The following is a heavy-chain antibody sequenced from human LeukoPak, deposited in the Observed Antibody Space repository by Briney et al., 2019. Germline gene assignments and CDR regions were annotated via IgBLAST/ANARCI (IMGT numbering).Heavy chain of an antibody. Sequence: PSETLSLTYTVSGGSISSYYLNWIRQPPGKGLEWIGSINYSGSTNYNPSLKSRVTISIDTSKNQFSLKLSSVTAADTAVYYCARDYFTSYYYYGMDVWGQGTTVTVSS. D-gene: IGHD2/OR15-2a*01. CDR2: INYSGST. CDR1: GGSISSYY. V-gene: IGHV4-59*01. J-gene: IGHJ6*02. CDR3: ARDYFTSYYYYGMDV.